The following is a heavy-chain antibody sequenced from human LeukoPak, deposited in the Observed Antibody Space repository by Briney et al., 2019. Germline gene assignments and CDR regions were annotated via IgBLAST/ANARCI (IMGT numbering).Heavy chain of an antibody. CDR1: GGSFSGYY. V-gene: IGHV4-34*01. CDR2: INHSGST. Sequence: PSETLSLTCAVYGGSFSGYYWSWIRQPPGKGLEWIGEINHSGSTNYNPSLKSRVTISVDTSKNQFSLKLSSVTAADTAVYYCARGSVITMIVVDAFDIWGQGTMVTVSS. J-gene: IGHJ3*02. CDR3: ARGSVITMIVVDAFDI. D-gene: IGHD3-22*01.